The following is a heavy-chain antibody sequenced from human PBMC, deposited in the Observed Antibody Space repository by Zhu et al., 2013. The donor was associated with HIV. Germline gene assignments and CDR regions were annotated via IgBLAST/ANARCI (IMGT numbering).Heavy chain of an antibody. CDR3: AISSLTSATTSGDDAFDI. CDR1: GYAFTNYY. Sequence: QVQLVQSGAEVKKPGASVKVSCKASGYAFTNYYIHWVRQAPRQGLEWMGWINPNSGGTHFAQRFQVRVTLTRDTSISTAYMELSGLRSDDTAIYYCAISSLTSATTSGDDAFDIWGQGTLVTVSS. D-gene: IGHD4-17*01. J-gene: IGHJ3*02. CDR2: INPNSGGT. V-gene: IGHV1-2*02.